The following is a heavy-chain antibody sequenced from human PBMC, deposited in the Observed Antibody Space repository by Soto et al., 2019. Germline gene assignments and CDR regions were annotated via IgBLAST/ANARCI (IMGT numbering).Heavy chain of an antibody. Sequence: SETLSLTCTVSGGSISSFYWTWLRQPPAQGRGWIGYSYYNRSTYYNPSLKSRVTISVDTSKNQFSLKLSSVTAAETAVYYCAGHPIGYSGYDSDYWGQGTLVTVSS. V-gene: IGHV4-59*08. CDR1: GGSISSFY. D-gene: IGHD5-12*01. CDR3: AGHPIGYSGYDSDY. CDR2: SYYNRST. J-gene: IGHJ4*02.